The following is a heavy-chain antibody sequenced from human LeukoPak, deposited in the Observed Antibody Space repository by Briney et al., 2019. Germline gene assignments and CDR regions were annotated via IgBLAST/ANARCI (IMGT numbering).Heavy chain of an antibody. J-gene: IGHJ2*01. CDR3: ARARRRMQLYDL. Sequence: SVKVSCKASGGTFSSYAISWVRQAPGQGLEWMGGIIPIFGTANYAQKFQGRVTITTDESTSTAYMELSSLRSEGTAVYYCARARRRMQLYDLWGRGTLVTVSS. V-gene: IGHV1-69*05. CDR1: GGTFSSYA. CDR2: IIPIFGTA. D-gene: IGHD5-18*01.